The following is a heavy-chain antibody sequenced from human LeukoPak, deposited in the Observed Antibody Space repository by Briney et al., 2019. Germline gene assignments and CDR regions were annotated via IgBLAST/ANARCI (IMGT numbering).Heavy chain of an antibody. V-gene: IGHV1-8*03. CDR3: ARGGGGSGGSWLYGANYYYYYMDV. CDR2: MNPNSGNT. D-gene: IGHD2-15*01. J-gene: IGHJ6*03. CDR1: GYTFTSYD. Sequence: ASVKVSCKASGYTFTSYDINWVRQATGQGLEWMGWMNPNSGNTGYAQKFQGGVTITRNTSISTAYMELSSLRSEDTAVYYCARGGGGSGGSWLYGANYYYYYMDVWGKGTTVTVSS.